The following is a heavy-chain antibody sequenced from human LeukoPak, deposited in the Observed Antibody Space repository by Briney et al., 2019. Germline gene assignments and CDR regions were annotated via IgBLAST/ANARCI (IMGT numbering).Heavy chain of an antibody. J-gene: IGHJ1*01. D-gene: IGHD2-21*02. CDR2: IYYSEST. Sequence: SKTLSLTCTVSGGSISSYYWSWIRQPPGKGLEWIGYIYYSESTNYNPSLKSRVTISVDTSKNQFSLKLSSVTAADTAVYYCASTHCGGDCYSSNAEYFQHWGQGTLVTVSS. CDR1: GGSISSYY. CDR3: ASTHCGGDCYSSNAEYFQH. V-gene: IGHV4-59*01.